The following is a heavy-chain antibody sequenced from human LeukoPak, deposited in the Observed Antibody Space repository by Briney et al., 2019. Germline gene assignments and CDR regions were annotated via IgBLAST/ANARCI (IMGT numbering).Heavy chain of an antibody. Sequence: GGSLRLSCAASGFSFSGYWMHWVRQAPGKGLVWVSRINADGTIATYADSVEGRFTISRDNAKNTLYLQMNSLRAEDTAVYYCARELVSYGDYGYWGQGTLVTVS. J-gene: IGHJ4*02. CDR1: GFSFSGYW. V-gene: IGHV3-74*01. CDR2: INADGTIA. D-gene: IGHD4-17*01. CDR3: ARELVSYGDYGY.